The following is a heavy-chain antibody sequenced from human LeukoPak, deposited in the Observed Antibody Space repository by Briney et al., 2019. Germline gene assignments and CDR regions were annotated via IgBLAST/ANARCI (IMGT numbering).Heavy chain of an antibody. CDR2: ISSSGATI. CDR3: AREEACGGNCYGPPYFDY. V-gene: IGHV3-48*03. CDR1: GFTFITYE. D-gene: IGHD2-21*01. Sequence: GGSLRLSCAASGFTFITYEMNWVRQAPGKGLEWVACISSSGATIYYTDSVKGRFTISRDNAKNSLYLQMNSLRAEDTAVYYCAREEACGGNCYGPPYFDYWGQGALLTVSS. J-gene: IGHJ4*02.